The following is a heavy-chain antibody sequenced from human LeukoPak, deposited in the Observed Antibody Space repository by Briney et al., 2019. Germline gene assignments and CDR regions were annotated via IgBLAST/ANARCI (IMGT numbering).Heavy chain of an antibody. CDR1: GYTFTSYG. V-gene: IGHV1-18*01. CDR3: ARAHGLPPQKYFQH. J-gene: IGHJ1*01. D-gene: IGHD3/OR15-3a*01. CDR2: ISAYNGNT. Sequence: ASVKVSCKASGYTFTSYGISWVRQAPGQGLEWMGWISAYNGNTNYAQKLLGRVTMTTDTSTSTAYMELRSLRSDDTAVYYCARAHGLPPQKYFQHWGQGTLVTVSS.